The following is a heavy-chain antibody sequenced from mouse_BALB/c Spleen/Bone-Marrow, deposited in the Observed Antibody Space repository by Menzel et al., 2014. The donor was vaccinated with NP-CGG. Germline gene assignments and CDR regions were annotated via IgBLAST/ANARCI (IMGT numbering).Heavy chain of an antibody. D-gene: IGHD2-2*01. J-gene: IGHJ4*01. CDR1: GYTFTSYY. V-gene: IGHV1S56*01. CDR2: IYPGNVNT. CDR3: ARGGWLRDAMDC. Sequence: VKLQESGPELVKPGASVMISCKASGYTFTSYYIHWVKQRPGQGLEWIGWIYPGNVNTKYNEKFKGKATLTADKSSSTAYMQLSSLTSEDSAVYFCARGGWLRDAMDCWGQGTSVTVSS.